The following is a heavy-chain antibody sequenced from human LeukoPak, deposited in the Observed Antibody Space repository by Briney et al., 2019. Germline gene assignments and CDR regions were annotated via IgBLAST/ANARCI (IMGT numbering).Heavy chain of an antibody. CDR1: GFTFSSYG. V-gene: IGHV3-30*02. CDR2: IRYDGSNK. J-gene: IGHJ4*02. CDR3: ANDGGGSGYCSGGSCYSVQGPLDY. D-gene: IGHD2-15*01. Sequence: KPGGSLRLSCAASGFTFSSYGMHWVRQAPGKGLEWVAFIRYDGSNKYYADSVKGRFTISRDNSKNTLYLQMNSLRAEDTAVYYCANDGGGSGYCSGGSCYSVQGPLDYWGQGTLVTVSS.